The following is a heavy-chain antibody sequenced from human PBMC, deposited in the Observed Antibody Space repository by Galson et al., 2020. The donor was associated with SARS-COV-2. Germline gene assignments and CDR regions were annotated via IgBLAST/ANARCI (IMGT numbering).Heavy chain of an antibody. Sequence: GGSLRLSCVASGFTFSRYGMSWVRQAPGHGLEWVATTSATTYYAASVRRRFIISRADSKNTLYLQMNGLSADDTAVYYCAKDFVRGIGYMDVWGPGTTVTVSS. CDR3: AKDFVRGIGYMDV. CDR1: GFTFSRYG. V-gene: IGHV3-23*01. J-gene: IGHJ6*03. D-gene: IGHD3-10*02. CDR2: TSATT.